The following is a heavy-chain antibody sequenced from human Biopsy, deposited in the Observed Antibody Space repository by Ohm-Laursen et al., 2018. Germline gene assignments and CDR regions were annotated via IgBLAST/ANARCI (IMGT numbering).Heavy chain of an antibody. CDR2: ISGNSDII. J-gene: IGHJ5*02. D-gene: IGHD4-23*01. CDR3: ARGNGPSA. CDR1: GFTFSSYA. V-gene: IGHV3-23*01. Sequence: SLRLSCSASGFTFSSYAMTWFRQATGKGLEWVSTISGNSDIIYDTDSVKGRFTISRDNSKNTLYLQMNSLRAEDTAIYYCARGNGPSAWGQGTLVTVSS.